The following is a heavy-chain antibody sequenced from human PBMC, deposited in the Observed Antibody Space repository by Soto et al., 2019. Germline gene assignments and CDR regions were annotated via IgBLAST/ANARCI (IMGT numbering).Heavy chain of an antibody. CDR3: AREAPPYCGGDCYYYYFDY. J-gene: IGHJ4*02. Sequence: GASVKVSCKASGYTFTSYGISWVRQAPGQGLEWMGWISAYNGNTNYAQKLQGRVTMTTDTSTSTAYMELRSLRSDDTAVYYCAREAPPYCGGDCYYYYFDYWGQGTLVTVYS. CDR1: GYTFTSYG. D-gene: IGHD2-21*01. V-gene: IGHV1-18*01. CDR2: ISAYNGNT.